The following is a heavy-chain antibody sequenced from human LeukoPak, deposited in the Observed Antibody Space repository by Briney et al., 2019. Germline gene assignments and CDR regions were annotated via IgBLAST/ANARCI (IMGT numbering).Heavy chain of an antibody. CDR3: ARKGSSWQNWFDP. CDR1: GDSVSSNSAV. D-gene: IGHD6-13*01. Sequence: SQTLSLTFAISGDSVSSNSAVWNWIRQSPSRGLEWLGRTYYRSKWYNDYAVSVKSRITINPDTSKNQFSLQLNSVTSEDTAVYYCARKGSSWQNWFDPWGQGTLVTVSS. CDR2: TYYRSKWYN. V-gene: IGHV6-1*01. J-gene: IGHJ5*02.